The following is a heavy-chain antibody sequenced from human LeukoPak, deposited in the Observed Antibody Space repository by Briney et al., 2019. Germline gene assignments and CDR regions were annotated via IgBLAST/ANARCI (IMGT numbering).Heavy chain of an antibody. J-gene: IGHJ6*04. CDR2: ISAYNGNT. CDR3: ARGGYFDWYIPRGGYYYGMDV. D-gene: IGHD3-9*01. CDR1: GYTFTSYG. V-gene: IGHV1-18*04. Sequence: GASVKVSCKASGYTFTSYGISWVRQAPGQGLEWMGWISAYNGNTNYAQKLQGRVTMTTDTSTSTAYMELRSLRSDDTAVYYCARGGYFDWYIPRGGYYYGMDVWGKGTTVTVSS.